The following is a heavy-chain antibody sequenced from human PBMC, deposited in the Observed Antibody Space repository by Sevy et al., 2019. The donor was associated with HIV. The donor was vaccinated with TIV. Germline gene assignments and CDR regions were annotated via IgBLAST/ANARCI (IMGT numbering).Heavy chain of an antibody. CDR3: AREDIVLGEDNYYGIDV. CDR1: GFTFSNYF. Sequence: GGSLRLSCAASGFTFSNYFMNWVRQAPGKGLVWVSSISGSGDKTYYADSVKARFTISRDNSKNTLYLQMNSLRAEDTAVYYCAREDIVLGEDNYYGIDVWGQGTTVTVSS. D-gene: IGHD2-15*01. V-gene: IGHV3-23*01. J-gene: IGHJ6*02. CDR2: ISGSGDKT.